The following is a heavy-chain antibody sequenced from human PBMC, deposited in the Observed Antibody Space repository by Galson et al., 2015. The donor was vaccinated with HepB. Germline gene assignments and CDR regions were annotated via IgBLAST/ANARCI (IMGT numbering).Heavy chain of an antibody. CDR1: GYIFTNYY. J-gene: IGHJ3*02. D-gene: IGHD3-3*01. CDR2: INPSDGST. V-gene: IGHV1-46*01. Sequence: SVKVSCKASGYIFTNYYMQWVRQAPGQGLEWMGIINPSDGSTSYAQEFQGRVTITADESTSTAYMELSSLRSEDTAVYYCARDRITIFGVVTQDAFDIWGQGTMVTVSS. CDR3: ARDRITIFGVVTQDAFDI.